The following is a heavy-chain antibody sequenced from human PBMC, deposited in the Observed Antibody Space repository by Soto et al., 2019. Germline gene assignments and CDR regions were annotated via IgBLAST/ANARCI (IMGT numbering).Heavy chain of an antibody. Sequence: PGGSLRLSCAASGFTFSSYAMSWVRQAPGKGLEWVSAISGSGGSTYYADSVKGRFTISRDNSKNTLYLQMNSLRAEDTAVYYCAKDPGNCSGGSCYNFDYWGQGTLVTSPQ. CDR3: AKDPGNCSGGSCYNFDY. J-gene: IGHJ4*02. CDR1: GFTFSSYA. D-gene: IGHD2-15*01. V-gene: IGHV3-23*01. CDR2: ISGSGGST.